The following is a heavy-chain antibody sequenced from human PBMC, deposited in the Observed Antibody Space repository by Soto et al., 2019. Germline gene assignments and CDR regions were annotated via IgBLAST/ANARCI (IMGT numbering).Heavy chain of an antibody. CDR3: ARGLHYGGSLAWFDP. D-gene: IGHD2-15*01. CDR1: GASISSYY. V-gene: IGHV4-59*01. J-gene: IGHJ5*02. Sequence: SETLSLTCSVSGASISSYYWSWIRQPPGKGLEWIGYIYYSGGTTYNPSLQNRVTISLDTSKNLFSLKVTSVTAADTAVYYCARGLHYGGSLAWFDPWGQGTPVTVSS. CDR2: IYYSGGT.